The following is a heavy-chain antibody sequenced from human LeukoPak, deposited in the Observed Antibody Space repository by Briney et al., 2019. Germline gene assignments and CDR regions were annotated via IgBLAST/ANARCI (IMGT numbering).Heavy chain of an antibody. Sequence: GGSLRLSCAASGFTVSSNYMSWVRQAPGKGLEWVSVIYSGGSTYYADSVKGRFTISRDNSKNTLYLQMNSLRAEDTAVYYCARDVSDLGYFDWLGAFDIWGQGTMVTVSS. CDR3: ARDVSDLGYFDWLGAFDI. CDR2: IYSGGST. D-gene: IGHD3-9*01. V-gene: IGHV3-66*01. CDR1: GFTVSSNY. J-gene: IGHJ3*02.